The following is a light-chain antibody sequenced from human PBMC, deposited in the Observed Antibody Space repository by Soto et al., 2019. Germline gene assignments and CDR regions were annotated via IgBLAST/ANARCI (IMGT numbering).Light chain of an antibody. CDR2: GAS. CDR3: LRVLNYPWT. CDR1: QRIGNA. J-gene: IGKJ1*01. V-gene: IGKV1-6*01. Sequence: QLTQSPSPLSASEGDRVTISCRARQRIGNALGWYQQKPGKPPKVLIYGASNLQSGVQPSFIGSGSGTAFTLAISSLQHEASATYYCLRVLNYPWTFG.